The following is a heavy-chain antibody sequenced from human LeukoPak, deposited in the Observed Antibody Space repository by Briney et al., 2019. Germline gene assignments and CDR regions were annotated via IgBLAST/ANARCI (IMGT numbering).Heavy chain of an antibody. CDR3: VDDSTGYYYFDY. V-gene: IGHV4-39*01. CDR2: IYYSGST. J-gene: IGHJ4*02. CDR1: GDSIRRRSYY. Sequence: SETLSLTCSVSGDSIRRRSYYWGWIRQPPGKGLEWIGSIYYSGSTYYDPSLKSRVTISIDTSKSQLSLNLTSVTAADTAVYFCVDDSTGYYYFDYWGQGTLVTVSS. D-gene: IGHD3-9*01.